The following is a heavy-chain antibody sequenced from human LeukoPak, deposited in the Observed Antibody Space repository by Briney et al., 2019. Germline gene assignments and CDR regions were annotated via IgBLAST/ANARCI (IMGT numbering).Heavy chain of an antibody. CDR2: IYPGDSDT. J-gene: IGHJ6*02. CDR3: ASPSSSSHYYYGMDV. Sequence: GESLKISCKGSGYSFTSYWIGWVRQMPGKGLEWMGIIYPGDSDTRYSPSFQGQVTISADKSTSTAYLQWSSLKASDTAMYYCASPSSSSHYYYGMDVWGQGTTVTVSS. D-gene: IGHD6-6*01. CDR1: GYSFTSYW. V-gene: IGHV5-51*01.